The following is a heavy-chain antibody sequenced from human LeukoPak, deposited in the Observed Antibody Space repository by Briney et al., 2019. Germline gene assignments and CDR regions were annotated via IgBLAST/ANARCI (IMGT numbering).Heavy chain of an antibody. Sequence: ASVKVSCKASGYTFTSYGISWVRQAPGQGLEWVRWISAYNGNTNYAQKLQGRVTMTTDTSTSTAYMELRSLRSDDTAVYYCASLGMVTTGYYYYMDVWGKGTTVTVSS. CDR3: ASLGMVTTGYYYYMDV. D-gene: IGHD2-21*02. CDR2: ISAYNGNT. V-gene: IGHV1-18*01. CDR1: GYTFTSYG. J-gene: IGHJ6*03.